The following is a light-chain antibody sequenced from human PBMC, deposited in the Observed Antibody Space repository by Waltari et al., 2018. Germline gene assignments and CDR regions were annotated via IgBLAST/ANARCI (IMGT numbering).Light chain of an antibody. V-gene: IGLV2-11*01. CDR3: CSCAGTDTFWV. Sequence: QSALTQPRSVSGSPGQSVTISCTGTSRDVASHDCFPWYQPHPGKAPKLMIYDVSERPSGVPDRFAGSQSGNTASLIISGLQADDEADYYCCSCAGTDTFWVFGGGTKLTVL. J-gene: IGLJ3*02. CDR2: DVS. CDR1: SRDVASHDC.